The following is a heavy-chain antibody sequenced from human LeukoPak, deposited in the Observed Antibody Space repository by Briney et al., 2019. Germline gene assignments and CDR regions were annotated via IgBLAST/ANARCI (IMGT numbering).Heavy chain of an antibody. CDR1: GGSFSGYY. D-gene: IGHD3-22*01. CDR3: ARGRGYYDSSGYHP. J-gene: IGHJ5*02. V-gene: IGHV4-34*01. Sequence: SETLSLTCAVYGGSFSGYYWSWIRQPPGKGLEWIGEINHSGSTNYNPSLKSRVTISVDTSKNQFSLKLSSVTAADTAVYYCARGRGYYDSSGYHPWGQGTLVTVSS. CDR2: INHSGST.